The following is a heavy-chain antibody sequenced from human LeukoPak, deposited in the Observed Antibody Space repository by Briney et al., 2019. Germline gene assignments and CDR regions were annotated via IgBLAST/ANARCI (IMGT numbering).Heavy chain of an antibody. CDR2: INPSGGST. D-gene: IGHD5-18*01. CDR3: ARANLNTANDY. J-gene: IGHJ4*02. Sequence: ASVKVSCKASGYTFTSYYMHWVRQAPGQELGWMGIINPSGGSTSYAQKFQGRVTMTRDTSTSTVYMELSSLRSEDTAVYYCARANLNTANDYWGQGTLVTVSS. CDR1: GYTFTSYY. V-gene: IGHV1-46*01.